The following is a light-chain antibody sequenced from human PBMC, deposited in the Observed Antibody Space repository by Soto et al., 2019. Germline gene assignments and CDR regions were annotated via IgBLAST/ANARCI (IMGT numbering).Light chain of an antibody. CDR2: LGS. CDR1: QSLLHSNVYNY. Sequence: DIVMTQSPLSLPVTPGEPASISCRSSQSLLHSNVYNYLDWYLQKPGQSPQLLIYLGSNRASGVPDRVSGSGSGTDFTLKISRVEAEDVGVYYCMQALQTPTFGQGTKVEIK. V-gene: IGKV2-28*01. CDR3: MQALQTPT. J-gene: IGKJ1*01.